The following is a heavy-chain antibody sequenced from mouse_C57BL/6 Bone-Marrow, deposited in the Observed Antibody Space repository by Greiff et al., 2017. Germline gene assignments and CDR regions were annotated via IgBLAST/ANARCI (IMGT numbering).Heavy chain of an antibody. CDR3: ARGEGIGLDYDYYFDY. Sequence: QVQLQQSGAELVRPGTSVKMSCKASGYTFTNYWIGWAKQRPGHGLEWIGDIYPGGGYTNYNEKFKGKATLTADKSSSTAYMQFSSLTSEDSAIYYCARGEGIGLDYDYYFDYWGQGTTLTVSS. CDR2: IYPGGGYT. J-gene: IGHJ2*01. V-gene: IGHV1-63*01. CDR1: GYTFTNYW. D-gene: IGHD2-4*01.